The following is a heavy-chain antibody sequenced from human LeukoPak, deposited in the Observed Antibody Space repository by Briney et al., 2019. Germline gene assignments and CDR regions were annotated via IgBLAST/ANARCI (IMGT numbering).Heavy chain of an antibody. J-gene: IGHJ4*02. Sequence: GGSLRLSCAASGFTFSSYAMSWVRQAPGKGLEWVSAISGSGGSTYYADSVKGRFTISRDNSKNTLYLQMNSLRPEDSAVYYCARGFQWLRFDPMFDYWGQGTLVTVSS. CDR3: ARGFQWLRFDPMFDY. D-gene: IGHD5-12*01. V-gene: IGHV3-23*01. CDR2: ISGSGGST. CDR1: GFTFSSYA.